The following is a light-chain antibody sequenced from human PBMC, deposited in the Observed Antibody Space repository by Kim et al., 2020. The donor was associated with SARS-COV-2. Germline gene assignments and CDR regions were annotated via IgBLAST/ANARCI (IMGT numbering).Light chain of an antibody. V-gene: IGLV6-57*01. Sequence: GKTVTISCTRSSGSIASNYVQWYQQRPGSSPTTVIYEDNQRPSGVPDRFSGSIDSSSNSASLTISGLKIEDEADYYCQSYDGSTWVFGGGTQLTVL. CDR1: SGSIASNY. J-gene: IGLJ3*02. CDR2: EDN. CDR3: QSYDGSTWV.